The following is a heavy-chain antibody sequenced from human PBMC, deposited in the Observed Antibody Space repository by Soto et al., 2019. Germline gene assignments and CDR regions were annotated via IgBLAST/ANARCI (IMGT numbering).Heavy chain of an antibody. CDR1: VGSVSSCDYY. Sequence: PSETLSLTCTVSVGSVSSCDYYWCLIRHPPGKGLEWIGYIYYSGSTNYNPSLKSRVTILVDTSKNQFSLKLISVTAADTAVYYCARGRRYYYDNTGPFYFEHWGQGTLVTVSS. J-gene: IGHJ4*02. CDR3: ARGRRYYYDNTGPFYFEH. V-gene: IGHV4-61*08. D-gene: IGHD3-22*01. CDR2: IYYSGST.